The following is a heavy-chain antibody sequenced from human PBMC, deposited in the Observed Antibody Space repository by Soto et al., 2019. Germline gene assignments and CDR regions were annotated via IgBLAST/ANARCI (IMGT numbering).Heavy chain of an antibody. Sequence: AAVTVACKASGYTYTDYLISWVRQAPGQGLEGMGCISSYNGNSNNAQKLQGRVTMTTDTSTSKATMELRGLRSDDRAVYYCAIVYVSSGYYIHYYFDYWG. V-gene: IGHV1-18*01. J-gene: IGHJ4*01. CDR2: ISSYNGNS. CDR1: GYTYTDYL. CDR3: AIVYVSSGYYIHYYFDY. D-gene: IGHD3-22*01.